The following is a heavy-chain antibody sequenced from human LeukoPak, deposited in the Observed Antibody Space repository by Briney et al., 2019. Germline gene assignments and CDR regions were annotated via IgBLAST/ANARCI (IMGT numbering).Heavy chain of an antibody. Sequence: SETLSLTCTVSGGSISSSSYYWGWIRQPPGKGLEWIGYIYYSGSTNYNPSLKSRVTISVDTSKNQFSLKLSSVTAADTAVYYCARAPANWGSWPQNDAFDIWGQGTMVTVSS. D-gene: IGHD7-27*01. CDR3: ARAPANWGSWPQNDAFDI. CDR2: IYYSGST. V-gene: IGHV4-61*05. CDR1: GGSISSSSYY. J-gene: IGHJ3*02.